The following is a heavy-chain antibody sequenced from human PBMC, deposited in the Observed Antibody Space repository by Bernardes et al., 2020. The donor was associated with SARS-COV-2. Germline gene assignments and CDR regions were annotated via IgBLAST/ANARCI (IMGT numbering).Heavy chain of an antibody. Sequence: GSLRLSCVASGFSFSDHYMDWVRQAPGKGLEWVGRIRNKGSDYSTKYAASVQGRFTISRDDSGNSLYLQMNSLRTEDTAVYYCAREVPKHRDSSGYAHYYYAMDVWGQGTTVTVSS. CDR3: AREVPKHRDSSGYAHYYYAMDV. CDR2: IRNKGSDYST. D-gene: IGHD3-22*01. CDR1: GFSFSDHY. J-gene: IGHJ6*02. V-gene: IGHV3-72*01.